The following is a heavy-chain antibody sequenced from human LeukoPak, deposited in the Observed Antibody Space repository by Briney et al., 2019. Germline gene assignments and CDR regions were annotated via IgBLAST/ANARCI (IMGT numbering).Heavy chain of an antibody. V-gene: IGHV4-59*01. Sequence: SETLSLTCTVSGGSISSYYWSWIRQPPGKGLEWIGYIYYSGSTNYNPSLKSRVTISVDTSKNQFSLKLSSVTAADTAVYYCARFATTVTHAYFDYWGQGTLVTVSS. CDR3: ARFATTVTHAYFDY. D-gene: IGHD4-17*01. J-gene: IGHJ4*02. CDR1: GGSISSYY. CDR2: IYYSGST.